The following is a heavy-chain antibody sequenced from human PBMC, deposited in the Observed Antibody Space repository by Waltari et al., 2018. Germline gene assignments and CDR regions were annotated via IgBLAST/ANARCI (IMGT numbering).Heavy chain of an antibody. CDR3: ARGSSIAARRPLYYYYYYMDV. J-gene: IGHJ6*03. CDR2: IYYRGST. V-gene: IGHV4-59*01. CDR1: GGSISSYY. Sequence: QVQLQESGPGLVKPSETLSLTCTVSGGSISSYYWSWIRQPPGKGLEWIGYIYYRGSTNYHPSRKSRVTISVDTSKNQFSLKLSSVTAADTAVYYCARGSSIAARRPLYYYYYYMDVWGKGTTVTISS. D-gene: IGHD6-6*01.